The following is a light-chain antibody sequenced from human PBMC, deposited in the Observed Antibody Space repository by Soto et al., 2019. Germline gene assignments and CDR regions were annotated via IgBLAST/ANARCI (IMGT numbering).Light chain of an antibody. CDR1: SSDIGNYDF. V-gene: IGLV2-14*01. CDR3: SSYTSSTTWV. CDR2: KVS. Sequence: QSALTQPASVSGSPGQSITISCTGTSSDIGNYDFVSWYQQVPGTAPKVIISKVSNRPSGVSTRFSGSKSGNTASLTISGLQTEDEAYYYCSSYTSSTTWVFGGGTKLTVL. J-gene: IGLJ3*02.